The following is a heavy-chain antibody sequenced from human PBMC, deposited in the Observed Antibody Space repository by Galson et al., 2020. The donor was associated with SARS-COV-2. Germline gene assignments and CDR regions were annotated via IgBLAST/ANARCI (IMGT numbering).Heavy chain of an antibody. CDR3: ARLCSSTSCYADGVYYYYGMDV. CDR1: GGTFSSYA. J-gene: IGHJ6*02. V-gene: IGHV1-69*13. D-gene: IGHD2-2*01. CDR2: IIPIFGTA. Sequence: SVKVSCKASGGTFSSYAISWVRQAPGQGLEWMGGIIPIFGTANYAQKFQGRVTITADESTSTAYMELSSLRSEDTAVYYCARLCSSTSCYADGVYYYYGMDVWGQGTTVTVSS.